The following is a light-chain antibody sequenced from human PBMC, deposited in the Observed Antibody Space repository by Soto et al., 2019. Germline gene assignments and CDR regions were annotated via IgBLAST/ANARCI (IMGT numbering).Light chain of an antibody. V-gene: IGKV3-11*01. J-gene: IGKJ4*01. CDR2: DAS. CDR1: QSVSRS. CDR3: QQRSNS. Sequence: EIVLTQSPATLSLSPGDRATLSCRASQSVSRSLTWYQQKPGQAPRLLIYDASTRATGIPPRFSGSGSGTDFTLNISSLEPEDFAVYYCQQRSNSFGGGTKVESK.